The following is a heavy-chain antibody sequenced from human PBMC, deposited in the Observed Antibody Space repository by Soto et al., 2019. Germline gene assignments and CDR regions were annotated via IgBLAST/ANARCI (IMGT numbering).Heavy chain of an antibody. J-gene: IGHJ1*01. CDR1: GFTFSTYG. CDR3: AEEYSAYYDDSSGHYTYFLH. V-gene: IGHV3-30*18. D-gene: IGHD3-22*01. Sequence: QVQLVESGGGVVQPGMPLRLSCAASGFTFSTYGMHWVRQAPGKGLEWVAVISYDGSNQFYADSVKGRVTISRDNSKNTVYLQMNSLRSEDTAVYYCAEEYSAYYDDSSGHYTYFLHWGKGTLVTVSS. CDR2: ISYDGSNQ.